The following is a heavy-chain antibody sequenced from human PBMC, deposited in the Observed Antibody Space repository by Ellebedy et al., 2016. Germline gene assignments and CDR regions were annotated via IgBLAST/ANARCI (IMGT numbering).Heavy chain of an antibody. CDR1: GYTFTSYG. Sequence: ASVKVSCXASGYTFTSYGISWVRQAPGQGLEWMGWISAYNGNTNYAQKLQGRVTMTRDTSTSTVYMELSSLRSEDTAVYYCARAPVRTGMAGTSDAFDIWGQGTMVTVSS. V-gene: IGHV1-18*01. CDR3: ARAPVRTGMAGTSDAFDI. CDR2: ISAYNGNT. D-gene: IGHD6-19*01. J-gene: IGHJ3*02.